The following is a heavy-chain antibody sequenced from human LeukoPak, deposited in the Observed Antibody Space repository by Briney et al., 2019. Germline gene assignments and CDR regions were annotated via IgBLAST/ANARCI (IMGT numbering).Heavy chain of an antibody. D-gene: IGHD6-19*01. CDR1: GYSFTSYW. Sequence: GESLKISCTGSGYSFTSYWIGWVRQMPGKGLEWMGIIYPGDSDTRYSPSFQGQVTISADKSISTAYLQWSSLKASDTAMYYCARLRSSGWYGGNYGMDVWGQGTTVTVSS. CDR2: IYPGDSDT. V-gene: IGHV5-51*01. CDR3: ARLRSSGWYGGNYGMDV. J-gene: IGHJ6*02.